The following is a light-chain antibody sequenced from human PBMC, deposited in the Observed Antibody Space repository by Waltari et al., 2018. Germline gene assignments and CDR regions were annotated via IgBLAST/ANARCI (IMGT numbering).Light chain of an antibody. Sequence: EIVLTQSPATLSLSPGERATLSCRASQSVSSYLALYQQKPGQAPRLLIYDASNRATGIPARFSGSGSGTDFTFTISSLEPEDFAVYYCQQRSNWPPLTFGGGTKVEIK. V-gene: IGKV3-11*01. CDR1: QSVSSY. CDR3: QQRSNWPPLT. CDR2: DAS. J-gene: IGKJ4*01.